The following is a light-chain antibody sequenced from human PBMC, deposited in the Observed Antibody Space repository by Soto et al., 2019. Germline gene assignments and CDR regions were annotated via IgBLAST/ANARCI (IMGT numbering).Light chain of an antibody. CDR3: NSQTTSGIRV. Sequence: QSALTQPASVSGSPGQSITISCTGTSTDVGDSNHVSWYQHHPGKAPKLIIYELSYRPSGVSNRFSGSKSAYTASLTISGLQAEDEADYYCNSQTTSGIRVFGTGTKLTVL. CDR1: STDVGDSNH. V-gene: IGLV2-14*01. CDR2: ELS. J-gene: IGLJ1*01.